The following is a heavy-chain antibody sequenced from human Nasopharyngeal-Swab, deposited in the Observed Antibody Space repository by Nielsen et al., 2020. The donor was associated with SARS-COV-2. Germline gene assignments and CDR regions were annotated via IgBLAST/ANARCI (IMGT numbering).Heavy chain of an antibody. CDR1: GFSFSEYY. V-gene: IGHV3-11*04. CDR3: ARGVETIHQ. D-gene: IGHD5-24*01. Sequence: GGSLRLSCAASGFSFSEYYMSWIRQAPGKGLEWISEISSSGSITHYADSMKGRFTISRDNAKKSLYLQMNSLGAEDTAVYYCARGVETIHQWGPGSLVTVSS. J-gene: IGHJ1*01. CDR2: ISSSGSIT.